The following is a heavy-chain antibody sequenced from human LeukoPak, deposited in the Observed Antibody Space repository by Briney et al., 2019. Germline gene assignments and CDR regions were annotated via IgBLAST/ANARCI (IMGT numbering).Heavy chain of an antibody. D-gene: IGHD3-16*01. V-gene: IGHV4-34*01. J-gene: IGHJ6*03. CDR1: GGSFSGYY. Sequence: SETLSLTCTVYGGSFSGYYWSWIRQPPGKGLEWIGEINHGGSTNYNPSLKSRVTISVDTSKNQFSLKLSSVTAADTAVYYCARGPRFFTGGGVSYYYYYYMDVWGKGTTVTVSS. CDR2: INHGGST. CDR3: ARGPRFFTGGGVSYYYYYYMDV.